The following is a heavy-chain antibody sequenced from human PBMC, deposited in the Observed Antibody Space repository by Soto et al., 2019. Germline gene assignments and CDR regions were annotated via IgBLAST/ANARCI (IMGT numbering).Heavy chain of an antibody. J-gene: IGHJ6*02. D-gene: IGHD4-17*01. V-gene: IGHV3-30*18. Sequence: GGSLRLSCAASGFTFSSDGMHWVRQAPGKGLEWVAVISYDGSNKYYADSVKGRFTISRDNSKNTLYLQMNSLRAEDTAVYYCAKVQSVPNDYYDCGMDVWGQGTTVTVSS. CDR3: AKVQSVPNDYYDCGMDV. CDR1: GFTFSSDG. CDR2: ISYDGSNK.